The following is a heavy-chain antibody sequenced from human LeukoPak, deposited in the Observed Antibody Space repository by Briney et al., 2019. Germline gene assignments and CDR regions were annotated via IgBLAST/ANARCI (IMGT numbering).Heavy chain of an antibody. D-gene: IGHD3-10*01. V-gene: IGHV3-21*01. J-gene: IGHJ6*02. CDR2: ISSSSSYI. CDR1: GFTFSSYS. Sequence: PGGSLRLSCAASGFTFSSYSMSWVRQAPGKGLEWVSSISSSSSYIYYADSVKGRFTISRDNAKNSLYLQVNSLRAEDTAVYYCARVVVDAKPRITMVRGVIITVQNYGMDVWGQGTTVTVSS. CDR3: ARVVVDAKPRITMVRGVIITVQNYGMDV.